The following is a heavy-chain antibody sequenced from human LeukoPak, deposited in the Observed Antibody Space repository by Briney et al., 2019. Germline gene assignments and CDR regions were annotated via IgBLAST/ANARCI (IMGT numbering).Heavy chain of an antibody. CDR1: GFTFSGYG. Sequence: GGSLRLSCATSGFTFSGYGMHWVRQAPGKGLEWVSSITTSGGSTFYADSVMGRFTISRDNSRNTVFLQMNTLSAEDTAVYYCAKRGNPTVGHHYLDVWGKGTTVSVSS. J-gene: IGHJ6*03. CDR3: AKRGNPTVGHHYLDV. CDR2: ITTSGGST. V-gene: IGHV3-23*01. D-gene: IGHD1-1*01.